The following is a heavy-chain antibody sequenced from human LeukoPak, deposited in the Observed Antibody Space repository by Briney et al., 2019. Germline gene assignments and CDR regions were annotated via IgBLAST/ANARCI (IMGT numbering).Heavy chain of an antibody. Sequence: PSETLSLTCAVYGGSFSGYYWSWIRQPPGKGLEWIGEINHSGSTNYNPSLKSRVTISVDTSKNQFSLKLSSVTAADTAVYYCARGLGAAAGTGSWWFDPWGQGTLVTVSS. CDR1: GGSFSGYY. D-gene: IGHD6-13*01. V-gene: IGHV4-34*01. CDR2: INHSGST. CDR3: ARGLGAAAGTGSWWFDP. J-gene: IGHJ5*02.